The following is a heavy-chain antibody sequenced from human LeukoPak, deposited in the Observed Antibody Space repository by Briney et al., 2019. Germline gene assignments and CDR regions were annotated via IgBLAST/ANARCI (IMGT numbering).Heavy chain of an antibody. V-gene: IGHV1-2*04. CDR1: GYTFTGYY. CDR3: ARAAVAATSFYYFDY. J-gene: IGHJ4*02. CDR2: INPNSGGT. D-gene: IGHD2-15*01. Sequence: ASVKVSCKASGYTFTGYYMHWVRQAPGQGLEWMGWINPNSGGTNYAQKFQGWVTMTRDTSISTACMELSRLRSDDTAVYYCARAAVAATSFYYFDYWGQGTLVTVSS.